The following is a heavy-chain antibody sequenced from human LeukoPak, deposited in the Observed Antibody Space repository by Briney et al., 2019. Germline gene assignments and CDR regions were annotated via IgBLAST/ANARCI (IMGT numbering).Heavy chain of an antibody. Sequence: GASVKVSCKASGYTFTGYYMHWVRQAPGQGLEWMGWINPNSGGTNYAQKFQGRVTMTRDTSISTAYMELGRLRSDDTAVYYCARVKRYCSSTSCYCTDYWGQGTLVTVSS. J-gene: IGHJ4*02. V-gene: IGHV1-2*02. CDR2: INPNSGGT. CDR1: GYTFTGYY. CDR3: ARVKRYCSSTSCYCTDY. D-gene: IGHD2-2*01.